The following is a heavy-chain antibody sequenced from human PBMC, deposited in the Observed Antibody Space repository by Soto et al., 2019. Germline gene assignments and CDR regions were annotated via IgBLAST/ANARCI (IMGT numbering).Heavy chain of an antibody. J-gene: IGHJ4*02. D-gene: IGHD3-22*01. CDR2: IDWDDDK. CDR3: ARMGYYDSSGYRSDFDY. CDR1: GFSLSTSGMC. Sequence: SGPSGEPTQTLTLTCTFSGFSLSTSGMCVSWIRQPPGKALEWLARIDWDDDKYYSTSLKTRLTISKDTSKNQVVLTMTNMDPVDTATYYCARMGYYDSSGYRSDFDYWGQ. V-gene: IGHV2-70*11.